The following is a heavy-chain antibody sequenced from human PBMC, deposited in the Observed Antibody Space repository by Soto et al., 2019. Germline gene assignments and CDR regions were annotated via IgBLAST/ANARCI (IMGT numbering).Heavy chain of an antibody. CDR2: IKSKNDGGAT. V-gene: IGHV3-15*07. J-gene: IGHJ4*02. CDR1: GFNFIYPW. Sequence: TGGFLRLSRAGPGFNFIYPWRNMGRPGPGKGLEWVGRIKSKNDGGATDYAAPVKGRFTISRDDSKNTVYLQINSLRTEDTALYYCAADLPGHGGGYLKYFDYWGQGTLVNVS. D-gene: IGHD2-15*01. CDR3: AADLPGHGGGYLKYFDY.